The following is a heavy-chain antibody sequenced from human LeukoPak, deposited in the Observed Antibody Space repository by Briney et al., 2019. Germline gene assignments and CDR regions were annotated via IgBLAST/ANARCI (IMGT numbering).Heavy chain of an antibody. V-gene: IGHV4-39*01. D-gene: IGHD6-19*01. CDR1: GGSISSYY. CDR2: IYYSGST. CDR3: ASRPSSGWYPFDY. J-gene: IGHJ4*02. Sequence: SETLSLTCTVSGGSISSYYWGWIRQPPGKGLEWIGSIYYSGSTYYNPPLKSRVTISVDTSKNQFSLKLSSVTAADTAVYYCASRPSSGWYPFDYWGQGTLVTVSS.